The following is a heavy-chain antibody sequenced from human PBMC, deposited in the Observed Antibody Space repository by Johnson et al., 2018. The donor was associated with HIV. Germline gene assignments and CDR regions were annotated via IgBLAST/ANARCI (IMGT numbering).Heavy chain of an antibody. Sequence: QVQLVESGGGVVQPGGSLRLSCAASGFTFSSYGMHWVRQAPGKGLEWVAFIRYDGRNKYYADSVKGRFTISRDNAKNSLYVQMNSLRAEDTAVYYCARESPLRDAFDIWGQGTMVTVSS. CDR3: ARESPLRDAFDI. CDR1: GFTFSSYG. J-gene: IGHJ3*02. V-gene: IGHV3-30*02. CDR2: IRYDGRNK.